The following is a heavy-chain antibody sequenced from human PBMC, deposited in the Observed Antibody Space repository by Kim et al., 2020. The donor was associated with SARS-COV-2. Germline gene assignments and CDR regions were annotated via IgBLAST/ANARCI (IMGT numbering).Heavy chain of an antibody. V-gene: IGHV3-30*07. Sequence: ADSVKGGLTITRDNSKNTLYLRMNSLRAEDTAVYYCASPLKGYSYAPFDYWGQGTLVTVSS. D-gene: IGHD5-18*01. CDR3: ASPLKGYSYAPFDY. J-gene: IGHJ4*02.